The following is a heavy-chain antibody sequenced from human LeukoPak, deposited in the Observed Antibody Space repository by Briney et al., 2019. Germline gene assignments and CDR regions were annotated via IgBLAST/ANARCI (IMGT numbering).Heavy chain of an antibody. CDR2: IYTSGTT. Sequence: SETLSLTCTISGASISTYYWTWIRQPAGEGLEWIGRIYTSGTTNYNPSLKNRVTMSVDTSKNQFSLKLSSVTAADTAVYYCARGYGDYVGIENYFDYWGQGTLVTVSS. CDR1: GASISTYY. D-gene: IGHD4-17*01. J-gene: IGHJ4*02. CDR3: ARGYGDYVGIENYFDY. V-gene: IGHV4-4*07.